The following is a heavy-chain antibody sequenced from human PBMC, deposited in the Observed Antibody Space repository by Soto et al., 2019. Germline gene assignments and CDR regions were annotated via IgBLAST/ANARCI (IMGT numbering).Heavy chain of an antibody. Sequence: ASETLSLTCTVSGGSISSGDYYWSWIRQPPGKGLEWIGYIYYSGSTYYNPSLKSRVTISVDTSKNQFSLKLSSVTAADTAVYYCAGFYGGSHNWFDPWGQGTLVTVSS. CDR1: GGSISSGDYY. CDR3: AGFYGGSHNWFDP. CDR2: IYYSGST. D-gene: IGHD2-15*01. V-gene: IGHV4-30-4*01. J-gene: IGHJ5*02.